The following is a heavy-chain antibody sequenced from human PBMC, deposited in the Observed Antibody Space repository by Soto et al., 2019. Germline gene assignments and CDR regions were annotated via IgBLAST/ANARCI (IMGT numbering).Heavy chain of an antibody. Sequence: SEALSLACTVSDGSISNFYWSWIRQPPGKGLEWIGYISSSGNTNYNPSLKSRVSISVDTSKNQFSLNLTSVTAADTAVYYCARAPMVLTRSYFDSWGQGTPVTVSS. CDR3: ARAPMVLTRSYFDS. J-gene: IGHJ4*02. CDR2: ISSSGNT. CDR1: DGSISNFY. V-gene: IGHV4-59*01. D-gene: IGHD3-22*01.